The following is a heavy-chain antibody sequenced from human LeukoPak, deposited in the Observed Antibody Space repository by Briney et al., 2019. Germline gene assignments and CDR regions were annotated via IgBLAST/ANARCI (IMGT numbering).Heavy chain of an antibody. D-gene: IGHD3-10*01. CDR3: ARGRRITTMDV. CDR1: GGSISSGGYY. CDR2: IYYSGST. J-gene: IGHJ6*02. Sequence: SETLSLTCTVSGGSISSGGYYWSWIRQHPGTGLEWIGYIYYSGSTYYNPSLKSRVTISVDTSKNQFSLKLSSVTAVDTAVYYCARGRRITTMDVWGQGTTVTVTS. V-gene: IGHV4-61*08.